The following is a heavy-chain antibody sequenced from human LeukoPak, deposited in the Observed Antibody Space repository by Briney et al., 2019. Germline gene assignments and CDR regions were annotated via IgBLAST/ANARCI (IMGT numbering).Heavy chain of an antibody. Sequence: SVTVSCKASGGAFSSFAINWVRQTPGQGLEWMGGIIPLFVTPTYAQKFQGRVTITADESTSTAYMELSSLRSEDTAVYYCATEGYSSGWYRYWGQGTLVAVSS. D-gene: IGHD6-19*01. CDR2: IIPLFVTP. V-gene: IGHV1-69*13. J-gene: IGHJ4*02. CDR1: GGAFSSFA. CDR3: ATEGYSSGWYRY.